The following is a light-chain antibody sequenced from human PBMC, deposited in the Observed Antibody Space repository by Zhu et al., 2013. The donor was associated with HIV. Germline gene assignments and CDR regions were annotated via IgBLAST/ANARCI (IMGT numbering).Light chain of an antibody. Sequence: QSALTQPPSASGSPGQSVTISCTGSSSDIGTYNYISWYQQHPGKAPKLMIYEVSKRPSGVPDRFSGSKSGTSATLGITGLQTGDEADYYCGTWDSSLGAVVFGGGTKLTVL. CDR1: SSDIGTYNY. CDR3: GTWDSSLGAVV. J-gene: IGLJ2*01. CDR2: EVS. V-gene: IGLV2-8*01.